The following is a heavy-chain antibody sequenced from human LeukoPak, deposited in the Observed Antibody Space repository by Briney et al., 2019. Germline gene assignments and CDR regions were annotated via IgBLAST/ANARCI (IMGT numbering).Heavy chain of an antibody. Sequence: PSETLSLTCAVYGGSFSGYYWSWIRQPPGKGLEWIGEINHSGSTNYNPSLKSRVTISVDTSKNQFSLKLSSVTAADTAVYYCARGTGIAAAGSFDPWGQGTLVTVSS. CDR3: ARGTGIAAAGSFDP. D-gene: IGHD6-13*01. CDR1: GGSFSGYY. V-gene: IGHV4-34*01. J-gene: IGHJ5*02. CDR2: INHSGST.